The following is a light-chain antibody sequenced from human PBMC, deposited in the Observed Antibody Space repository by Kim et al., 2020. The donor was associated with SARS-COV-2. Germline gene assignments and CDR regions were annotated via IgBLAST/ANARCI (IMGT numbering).Light chain of an antibody. CDR1: NIGGKS. CDR2: DDS. V-gene: IGLV3-21*04. Sequence: SYELTQPPSMSVAPGKTASITCGGNNIGGKSVHWYQQRPGQAPVLVIFDDSDRPSGIPERFSGSNSGNTATLTISRVEAGDEADYYCQVWDSSSDHRVFGGGTQLTVL. J-gene: IGLJ2*01. CDR3: QVWDSSSDHRV.